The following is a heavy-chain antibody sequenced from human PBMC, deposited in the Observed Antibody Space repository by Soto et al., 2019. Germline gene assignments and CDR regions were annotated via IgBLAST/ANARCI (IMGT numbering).Heavy chain of an antibody. CDR1: GFTFSSYA. J-gene: IGHJ4*02. CDR3: AKDPVGYSGYDYFDY. D-gene: IGHD5-12*01. V-gene: IGHV3-23*01. Sequence: GGSLRLSCAASGFTFSSYAMSWVRQAPGKGLEWVSAISGSGGSTYYADSVKGRFTISRDNSKNTLYLQMNSLRAEDTAVYYCAKDPVGYSGYDYFDYWGQGTLVTVSS. CDR2: ISGSGGST.